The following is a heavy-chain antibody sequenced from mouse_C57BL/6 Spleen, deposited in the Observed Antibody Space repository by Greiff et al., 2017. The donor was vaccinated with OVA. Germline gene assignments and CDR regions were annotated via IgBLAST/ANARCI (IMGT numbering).Heavy chain of an antibody. D-gene: IGHD3-3*01. Sequence: VKLVESGAELVRPGASVTLSCKASGYTFTDYEMHWVKQTPVHGLEWIGAIDPETGGTAYKQKFKGKAILTADTSSSTAYMELRSLTSEDSAVYYCTRMGLGGPFAYGGQGTLVTVSA. CDR1: GYTFTDYE. CDR2: IDPETGGT. V-gene: IGHV1-15*01. J-gene: IGHJ3*01. CDR3: TRMGLGGPFAY.